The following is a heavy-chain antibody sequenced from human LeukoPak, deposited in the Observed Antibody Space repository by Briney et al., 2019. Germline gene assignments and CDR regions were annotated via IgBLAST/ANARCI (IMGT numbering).Heavy chain of an antibody. Sequence: ASVKVSCKASGYTFTIYGITWVRQAPGQGLEWMGWISTHTGDTNYAQKLQARATMTTDTSTSTAYMELRSLRSDDTAVYYCARDRRLSVDIAMAPFDCWGQGTLVTVSS. CDR3: ARDRRLSVDIAMAPFDC. V-gene: IGHV1-18*04. D-gene: IGHD5-18*01. J-gene: IGHJ4*02. CDR2: ISTHTGDT. CDR1: GYTFTIYG.